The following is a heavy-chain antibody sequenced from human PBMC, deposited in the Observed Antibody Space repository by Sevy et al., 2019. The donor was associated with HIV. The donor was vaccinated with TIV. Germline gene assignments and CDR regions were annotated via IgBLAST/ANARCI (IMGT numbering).Heavy chain of an antibody. D-gene: IGHD6-6*01. Sequence: GGSLRLSCAASGFSFSSYAMHWVRQAPGKGLEWVAVISFEGTNKYYADSVEGRFTISRDNSKNTLYLQMNSLRLEDMAVYYCARVRVPGQLGEFDYWGQGTLVTVSS. J-gene: IGHJ4*02. CDR3: ARVRVPGQLGEFDY. V-gene: IGHV3-30-3*01. CDR1: GFSFSSYA. CDR2: ISFEGTNK.